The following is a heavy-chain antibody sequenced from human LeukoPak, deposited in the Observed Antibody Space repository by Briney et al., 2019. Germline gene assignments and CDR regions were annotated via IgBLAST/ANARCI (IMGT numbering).Heavy chain of an antibody. CDR2: LRGDGET. V-gene: IGHV3-23*01. J-gene: IGHJ4*02. Sequence: PGGSLRLSCAASGFTFSSYAMSWVRQAPARGLEWVSSLRGDGETFYVDSVKGRFTLSRDDSRNTVYLQMNNLRVEDTAVYFCAKASWVSSADAVLWGQGTLVTVSS. CDR1: GFTFSSYA. CDR3: AKASWVSSADAVL. D-gene: IGHD3-16*01.